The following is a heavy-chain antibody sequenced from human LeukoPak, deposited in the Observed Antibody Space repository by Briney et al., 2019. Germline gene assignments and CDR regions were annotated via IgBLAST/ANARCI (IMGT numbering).Heavy chain of an antibody. J-gene: IGHJ6*02. Sequence: PGGSLRLSCAASGFTYSSYAMHWVRQAPGKGLEWVAFISYDGSNKYYADSVKGRFTISRDNSKNTLYLQMNSLRAEDTAVYYCARGRVVPAALYYYYGMGVWGQGTTVTVSS. CDR1: GFTYSSYA. CDR3: ARGRVVPAALYYYYGMGV. CDR2: ISYDGSNK. D-gene: IGHD2-2*01. V-gene: IGHV3-30*04.